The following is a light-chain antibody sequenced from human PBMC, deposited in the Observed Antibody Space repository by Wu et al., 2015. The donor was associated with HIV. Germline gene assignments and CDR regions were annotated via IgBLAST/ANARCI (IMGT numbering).Light chain of an antibody. CDR3: QQLNGYPLT. CDR2: AAS. J-gene: IGKJ4*01. CDR1: QGISSY. Sequence: DIQLTQSPSFLSVSVGDRVTITCRASQGISSYLAWYQRKPGKAPNLLIYAASTLHFGVPSRFSGSGSGTEFTLTISSLQPEDSATYYCQQLNGYPLTFGEGPRWKSN. V-gene: IGKV1-9*01.